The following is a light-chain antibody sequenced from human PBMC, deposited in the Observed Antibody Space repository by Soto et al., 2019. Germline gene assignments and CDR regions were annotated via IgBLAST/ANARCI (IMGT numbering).Light chain of an antibody. J-gene: IGKJ2*01. Sequence: EIVMTQSPATLSVSPGERATLSCGASQSVSSTLAWYQQKPGQSPRLLIYGASTRATGIPARFSGSGSGTEFTLAISSLQSEDFAVYYCQQYSDWPYTFGQGTKVDI. CDR3: QQYSDWPYT. CDR2: GAS. CDR1: QSVSST. V-gene: IGKV3-15*01.